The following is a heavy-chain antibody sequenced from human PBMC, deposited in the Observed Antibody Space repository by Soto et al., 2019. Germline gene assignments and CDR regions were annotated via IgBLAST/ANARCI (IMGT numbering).Heavy chain of an antibody. CDR3: AKFPIGVCGGAFDI. J-gene: IGHJ3*02. V-gene: IGHV3-23*01. CDR2: LTASGGKT. Sequence: EVQLLESGGGLVQPGGSLRLSCAASGFSLRSYAMSWVRQAPGKGPEWVSGLTASGGKTYYADSVKGRFTMSIDNSKNKVYLQRNSVSAEDTAVYFCAKFPIGVCGGAFDIWGQGTVVTVFS. D-gene: IGHD2-8*01. CDR1: GFSLRSYA.